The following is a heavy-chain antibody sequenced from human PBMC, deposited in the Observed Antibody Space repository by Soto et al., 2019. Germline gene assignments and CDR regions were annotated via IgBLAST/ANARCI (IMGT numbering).Heavy chain of an antibody. J-gene: IGHJ4*02. D-gene: IGHD2-15*01. CDR3: SRDVVVGAKALNY. Sequence: GGSLRLSCAASGFTFSNYWMTWVRQAPGKGLEWVANIKEDGSEKHYVDSVKGRFTISRYNAKNSLYLQMNSLRVEDTAVYFCSRDVVVGAKALNYWGQGALVTVSS. CDR1: GFTFSNYW. V-gene: IGHV3-7*01. CDR2: IKEDGSEK.